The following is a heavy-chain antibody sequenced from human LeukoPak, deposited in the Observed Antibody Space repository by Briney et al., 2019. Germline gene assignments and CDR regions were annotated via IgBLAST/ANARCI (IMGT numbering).Heavy chain of an antibody. V-gene: IGHV4-30-4*08. Sequence: ASETLSLTCTVSGGSISSGDYYWSWIRQPPGKGLEWIGYIYYSGSTYYNPSLKSRVTISVDTSKNQFSLKLSSVTAADTAVYYCARIVGAGDAFDVWGQGTMVTVSS. J-gene: IGHJ3*01. D-gene: IGHD1-26*01. CDR2: IYYSGST. CDR3: ARIVGAGDAFDV. CDR1: GGSISSGDYY.